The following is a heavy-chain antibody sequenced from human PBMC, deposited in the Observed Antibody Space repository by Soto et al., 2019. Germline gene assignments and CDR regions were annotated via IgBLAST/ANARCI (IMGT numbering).Heavy chain of an antibody. D-gene: IGHD5-18*01. CDR1: GFTFSSYA. Sequence: QVQLVESGGGVVQPGRSLRLSCAASGFTFSSYAMHWVRQAPGKGLEWVAVISSDGTNKYYADSVKGRFTISRDNSKSTLYLQMNSLRAEDTAVYSCARDGRIQLSDGGDYFDYWGQGTLVTVSS. CDR3: ARDGRIQLSDGGDYFDY. J-gene: IGHJ4*02. CDR2: ISSDGTNK. V-gene: IGHV3-30-3*01.